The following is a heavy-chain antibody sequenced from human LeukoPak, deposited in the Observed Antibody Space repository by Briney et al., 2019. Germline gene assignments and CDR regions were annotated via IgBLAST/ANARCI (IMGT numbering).Heavy chain of an antibody. J-gene: IGHJ4*02. V-gene: IGHV4-39*01. Sequence: PSETLSLTCTVSGGSIRSYYWGWIRQPPGKGLEWIGSIYYSGSTYYNPSLKSRVTISVDTSKNQFSLKLSSVTAADTAVYYCGSLHQVRGLTVFDYWGQGTLVAVSS. CDR3: GSLHQVRGLTVFDY. CDR2: IYYSGST. CDR1: GGSIRSYY. D-gene: IGHD3-10*01.